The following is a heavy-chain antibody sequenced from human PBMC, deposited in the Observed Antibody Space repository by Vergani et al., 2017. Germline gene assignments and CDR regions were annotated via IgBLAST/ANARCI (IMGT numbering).Heavy chain of an antibody. CDR3: TKGSRGYTGYFFDY. D-gene: IGHD5-12*01. CDR2: VSGSSATP. J-gene: IGHJ4*02. Sequence: EVDLVESGGGLAQPGGSLRLSCEASGISFPGYAMSWVRQAPGKGLEWVSSVSGSSATPYYADSVKGRFIISRDNSKNTLHLQMNSLRADDTAVYYCTKGSRGYTGYFFDYWGQGTLATVSS. CDR1: GISFPGYA. V-gene: IGHV3-23*04.